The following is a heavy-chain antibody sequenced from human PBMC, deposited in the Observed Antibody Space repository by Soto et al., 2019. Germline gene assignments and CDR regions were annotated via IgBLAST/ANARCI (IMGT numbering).Heavy chain of an antibody. J-gene: IGHJ4*02. CDR3: ARVGLTVTTPLFDY. CDR1: GGSISSYY. D-gene: IGHD4-17*01. V-gene: IGHV4-59*01. CDR2: IYYSGST. Sequence: PSETLSLTCTVSGGSISSYYWSWIRQPPGKGLEWIGYIYYSGSTNYNPSLKSRVTISVDTSKNQFSLKLSSVTAADTAVYYCARVGLTVTTPLFDYWGQGTLVTVSS.